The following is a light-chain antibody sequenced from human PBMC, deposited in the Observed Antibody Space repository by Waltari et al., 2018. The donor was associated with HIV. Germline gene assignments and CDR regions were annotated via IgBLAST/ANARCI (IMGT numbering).Light chain of an antibody. CDR3: ATWDDSLSGVL. CDR2: RND. CDR1: SSNIGSNY. V-gene: IGLV1-47*01. J-gene: IGLJ2*01. Sequence: SVLTQPPSASGTHGQRVTISCSGSSSNIGSNYVFWYQQVPGTAPKLLLYRNDQRPSGVPDRFSGSTSGTSASLAISGLRPEDEADYYCATWDDSLSGVLFGGGTKLTVL.